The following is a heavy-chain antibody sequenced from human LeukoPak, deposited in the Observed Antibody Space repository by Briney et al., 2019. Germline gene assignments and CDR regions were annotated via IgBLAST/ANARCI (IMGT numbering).Heavy chain of an antibody. CDR3: ARISPYYYDSSGYYEDY. Sequence: GASAKVSCKASGYTFTSYGISWVRQAPGQGLEWMGWISAYNGNTNYAQKLQGRVTMTTDTSTSTAYMELRSLRSDDTAVYYCARISPYYYDSSGYYEDYWGQGTLVTVSS. J-gene: IGHJ4*02. V-gene: IGHV1-18*01. D-gene: IGHD3-22*01. CDR2: ISAYNGNT. CDR1: GYTFTSYG.